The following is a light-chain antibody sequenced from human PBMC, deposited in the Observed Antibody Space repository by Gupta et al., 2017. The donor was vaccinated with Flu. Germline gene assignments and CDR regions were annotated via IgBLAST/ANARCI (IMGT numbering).Light chain of an antibody. V-gene: IGLV4-69*01. CDR2: LNSDGSH. CDR3: QTWGTGPWV. Sequence: VKRTCTLSSGHSSYAIAWPQQQPEKGPRYLMKLNSDGSHSKGDGIPDRFSGSSSGAERYLTISSLQSEDEADYYCQTWGTGPWVFGGGTKLTVL. J-gene: IGLJ3*02. CDR1: SGHSSYA.